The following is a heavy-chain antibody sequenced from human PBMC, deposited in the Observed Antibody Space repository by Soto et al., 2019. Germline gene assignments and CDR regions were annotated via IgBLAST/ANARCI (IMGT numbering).Heavy chain of an antibody. CDR2: ISAYNGNT. J-gene: IGHJ3*02. D-gene: IGHD3-3*01. V-gene: IGHV1-18*01. CDR1: GYTFTSYG. CDR3: ARSTLRFLEWLLYDDAFDI. Sequence: ASVKVSCKASGYTFTSYGISWVRQAPGQGLEWMGWISAYNGNTNYAQKLQGRVTMTTDTSTSTAYMELRSLRSDDTAVYYCARSTLRFLEWLLYDDAFDIWGQRTMVTVSS.